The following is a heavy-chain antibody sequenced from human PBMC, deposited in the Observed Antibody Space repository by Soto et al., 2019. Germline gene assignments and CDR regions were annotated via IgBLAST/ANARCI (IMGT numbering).Heavy chain of an antibody. D-gene: IGHD2-2*01. Sequence: EVQLVESGGGLVKPGGSLRLSCAASGFTFSSYSVNWVRQAPGKGLEWVSSISSSSSYIYYADSVKGRFTISRDNAKNSLYLQMNSLRAEDTAVYYCARARVVPAASQMDVWGKGTTVTVSS. CDR3: ARARVVPAASQMDV. V-gene: IGHV3-21*01. CDR1: GFTFSSYS. J-gene: IGHJ6*04. CDR2: ISSSSSYI.